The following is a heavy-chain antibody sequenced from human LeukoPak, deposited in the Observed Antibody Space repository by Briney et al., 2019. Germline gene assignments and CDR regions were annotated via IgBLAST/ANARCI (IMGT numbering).Heavy chain of an antibody. CDR2: INPDSGGT. Sequence: ASVKVSCKASGYTFTGYYMHWVRQAPGQGLEWMGWINPDSGGTNYAQKFQGRVTMTRDTSISTAYMELSRLRSDDTAVYYCARDLAAAGTRWYAFDIWGQGTMVTVSS. V-gene: IGHV1-2*02. J-gene: IGHJ3*02. CDR1: GYTFTGYY. D-gene: IGHD6-13*01. CDR3: ARDLAAAGTRWYAFDI.